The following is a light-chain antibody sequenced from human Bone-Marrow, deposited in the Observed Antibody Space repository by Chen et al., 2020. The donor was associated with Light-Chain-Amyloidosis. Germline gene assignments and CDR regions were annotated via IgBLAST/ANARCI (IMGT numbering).Light chain of an antibody. V-gene: IGKV1-27*01. Sequence: DIQMTQSPSAHFSSVGDRVTITCRASQGIRDKLAWYQQKPGKVPKLLIFDTSFLESGVPSRVSGIGSGTDFTLTVSSLQPEDVATYYCQEYDTAPWTFGQGTKLEI. CDR1: QGIRDK. CDR3: QEYDTAPWT. J-gene: IGKJ1*01. CDR2: DTS.